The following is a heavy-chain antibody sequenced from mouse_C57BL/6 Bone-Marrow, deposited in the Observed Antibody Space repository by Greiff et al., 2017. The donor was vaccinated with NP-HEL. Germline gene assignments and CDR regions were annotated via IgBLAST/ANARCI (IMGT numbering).Heavy chain of an antibody. CDR1: GYTFTGYW. D-gene: IGHD2-4*01. CDR2: ILPGSGST. J-gene: IGHJ3*01. Sequence: VQLQQSGAELMKPGASVKLSCKATGYTFTGYWIEWVKQRPGHGLAWIGEILPGSGSTNYIEKFKGKATFTADTSSNTAYMQLSSLTKADSAIYYCALGIYDDYEEVLFFAYWGQGTLVTVSA. V-gene: IGHV1-9*01. CDR3: ALGIYDDYEEVLFFAY.